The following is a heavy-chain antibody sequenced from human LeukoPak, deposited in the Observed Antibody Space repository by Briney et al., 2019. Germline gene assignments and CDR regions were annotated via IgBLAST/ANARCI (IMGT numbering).Heavy chain of an antibody. J-gene: IGHJ5*02. Sequence: SETLSLTCAVYGGSFSGYYWSWIRQPPGKGLEWIGEINHSGSTNYNPSLKSRVTISADTSKNQFSLKLSSVTAADTAVYYCARSWRGFGPWGQGTLVTVSS. CDR3: ARSWRGFGP. V-gene: IGHV4-34*01. D-gene: IGHD3-3*01. CDR1: GGSFSGYY. CDR2: INHSGST.